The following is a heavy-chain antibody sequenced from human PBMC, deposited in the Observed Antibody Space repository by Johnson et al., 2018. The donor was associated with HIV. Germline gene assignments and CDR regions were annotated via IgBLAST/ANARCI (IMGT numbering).Heavy chain of an antibody. D-gene: IGHD7-27*01. CDR3: TKDRTNWGYDAFDI. V-gene: IGHV3-33*06. CDR2: VWYDGSNK. J-gene: IGHJ3*02. Sequence: QVQLVESGGGVVPPGRSLRLYCVASGFTFSNYGMHWVRQAPGKGLEWVAAVWYDGSNKYYANSVKGRFTIFRDNSENTMYLQMNRLRADDTAVYFCTKDRTNWGYDAFDIWGQGTMVTVSS. CDR1: GFTFSNYG.